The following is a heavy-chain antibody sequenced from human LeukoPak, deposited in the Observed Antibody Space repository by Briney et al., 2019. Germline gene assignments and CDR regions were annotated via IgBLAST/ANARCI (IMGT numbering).Heavy chain of an antibody. CDR2: INSDGSST. Sequence: AGGSLRLSCAGSGFTFSSYWMHWVRQAPGKGLVWVSRINSDGSSTSYADSVKGRFTISRDKAKNTLYLQMNSLRAEDTAVYYCARGGYDFWSGYFIDYWGQGTLVTVSS. V-gene: IGHV3-74*01. D-gene: IGHD3-3*01. J-gene: IGHJ4*02. CDR1: GFTFSSYW. CDR3: ARGGYDFWSGYFIDY.